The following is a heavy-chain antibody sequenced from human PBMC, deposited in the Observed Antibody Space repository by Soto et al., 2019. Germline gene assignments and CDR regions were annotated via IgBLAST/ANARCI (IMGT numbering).Heavy chain of an antibody. Sequence: VGSLRLSCAASGFTFSSYGMHWVRQAPGKGLEWVAVISYDGSNKYYADSVKGRFTISRDNSKNTLYLQMNSLRAEDTAVYYCAKDMEYCSGGSCYSGMDVWGQGTTVTVSS. J-gene: IGHJ6*02. CDR1: GFTFSSYG. CDR2: ISYDGSNK. V-gene: IGHV3-30*18. CDR3: AKDMEYCSGGSCYSGMDV. D-gene: IGHD2-15*01.